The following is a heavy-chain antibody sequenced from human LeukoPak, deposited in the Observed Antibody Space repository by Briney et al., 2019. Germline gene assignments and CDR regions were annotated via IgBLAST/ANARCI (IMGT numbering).Heavy chain of an antibody. Sequence: GGSLRLSCAASGFTFSDYYMSWIRQAPGKGLEWVSYISSSGSTIYYADSVKGRLTISSDNAKNSLYLQMNSLRAEDTAVYYCAREFDFWSGPLDYWGQGTLVTVSS. J-gene: IGHJ4*02. CDR2: ISSSGSTI. V-gene: IGHV3-11*01. CDR1: GFTFSDYY. D-gene: IGHD3-3*01. CDR3: AREFDFWSGPLDY.